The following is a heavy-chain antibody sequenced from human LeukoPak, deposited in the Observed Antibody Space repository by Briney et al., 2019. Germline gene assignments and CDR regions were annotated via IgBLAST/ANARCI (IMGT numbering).Heavy chain of an antibody. CDR3: ARDRYFDPPDY. Sequence: ASVKVSCKASGYTFTDYYMHWVRQAPGQGLEWIGWINPNSGGTNYAQKFQGRVTMTRDTSISTAYMELSRLRSDDTAVYYCARDRYFDPPDYWGQGTLVTVSS. D-gene: IGHD3-9*01. J-gene: IGHJ4*02. CDR2: INPNSGGT. CDR1: GYTFTDYY. V-gene: IGHV1-2*02.